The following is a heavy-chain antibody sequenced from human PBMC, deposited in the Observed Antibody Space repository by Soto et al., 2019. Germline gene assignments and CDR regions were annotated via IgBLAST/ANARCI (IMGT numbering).Heavy chain of an antibody. Sequence: EVQLLESGGGLVQPGGSLRLSCAASGFTFSSYAMSWDRQAPGKGLEWVSAISGSGGTTYYADSVKGRFTFSRDNSKNTLYLQMNSLRAEDPTVYYCARTANGWFSAFEIWGQGTMVTVSS. V-gene: IGHV3-23*01. CDR2: ISGSGGTT. J-gene: IGHJ3*02. D-gene: IGHD6-19*01. CDR1: GFTFSSYA. CDR3: ARTANGWFSAFEI.